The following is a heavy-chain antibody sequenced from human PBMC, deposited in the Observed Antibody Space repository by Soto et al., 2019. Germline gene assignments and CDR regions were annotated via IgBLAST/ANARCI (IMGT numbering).Heavy chain of an antibody. V-gene: IGHV3-30*03. CDR2: ISSDGSHT. Sequence: GGSLRLSCAASGFTFTSYGLHWVRQAPGKGLEWVAIISSDGSHTYSADSVKGRFTISRDNSNNTLYLQMNSLRAEDTAVYYCARSGYYYGGYYGMDVWGQGTTVTVSS. J-gene: IGHJ6*02. CDR3: ARSGYYYGGYYGMDV. CDR1: GFTFTSYG. D-gene: IGHD3-22*01.